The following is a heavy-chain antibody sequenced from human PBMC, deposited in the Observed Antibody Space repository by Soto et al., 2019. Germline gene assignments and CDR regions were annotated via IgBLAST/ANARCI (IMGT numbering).Heavy chain of an antibody. CDR2: IIPILGIA. CDR1: GGTFSSYT. J-gene: IGHJ4*02. V-gene: IGHV1-69*04. Sequence: GASVKVSCKASGGTFSSYTISWVRQAPGQGLEWMGRIIPILGIANYAQKFQGRVTITADKSTSTAYMELSSLRSEDTAVYYCARDPDSTAYSGVPEPFWGQGTLVTVSS. CDR3: ARDPDSTAYSGVPEPF. D-gene: IGHD2-21*01.